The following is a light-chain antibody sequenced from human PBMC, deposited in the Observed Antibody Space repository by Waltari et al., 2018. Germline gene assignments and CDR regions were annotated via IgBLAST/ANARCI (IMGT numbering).Light chain of an antibody. V-gene: IGLV2-14*01. CDR3: SSYTSSGVV. Sequence: QSALTQPASVSGSPGQAIIISCTGTGSDVGGYDYVSWYQKYPGNAPRLIIYDVYNRPSGVSIRFSGSKSDNTASLTISGLQAEDESVYYCSSYTSSGVVFGGGTKLTVL. CDR1: GSDVGGYDY. CDR2: DVY. J-gene: IGLJ2*01.